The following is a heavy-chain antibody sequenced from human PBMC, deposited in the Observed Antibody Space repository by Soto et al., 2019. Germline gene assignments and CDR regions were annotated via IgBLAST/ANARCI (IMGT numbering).Heavy chain of an antibody. D-gene: IGHD3-3*01. CDR3: ARVLEDFWSRYYTSEYFQH. CDR2: INHSGST. J-gene: IGHJ1*01. Sequence: PSETRSLTCAAYGGSFSGYCWSWIRQPPGKGLEWIGEINHSGSTNYNPSLKSRVTISVDASKNQFSLKLSSVTAADTAVYYCARVLEDFWSRYYTSEYFQHWAQGTLVTVSS. CDR1: GGSFSGYC. V-gene: IGHV4-34*01.